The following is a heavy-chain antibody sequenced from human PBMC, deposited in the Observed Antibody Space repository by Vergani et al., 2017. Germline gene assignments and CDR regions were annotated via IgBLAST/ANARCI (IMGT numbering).Heavy chain of an antibody. CDR2: ISGSGGST. D-gene: IGHD5-12*01. J-gene: IGHJ6*02. CDR1: GFTFNHYA. CDR3: AKANPRNSGYDYLYYYHAMDV. V-gene: IGHV3-23*01. Sequence: EVQLLESGGDLVQPGGSLRLSCAASGFTFNHYAMNWVRQAPGKGLEWVSGISGSGGSTYYAGSVKGRFTISRDSSKNTLYLQMNSLSAGDTAVYYLAKANPRNSGYDYLYYYHAMDVWCQGTTVTVSS.